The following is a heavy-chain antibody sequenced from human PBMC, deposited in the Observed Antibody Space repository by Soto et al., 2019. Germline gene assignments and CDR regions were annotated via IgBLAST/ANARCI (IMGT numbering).Heavy chain of an antibody. J-gene: IGHJ4*02. Sequence: LRLSCAASGFTFSSYSMNWVRQAPGKGLEWVSSISSSSSYIYYADSVKGRFTISRDNAKNSLYLQMNSLRAEDTAVYYCARGPPGSRGPHDYWGQGTLVTVSS. CDR3: ARGPPGSRGPHDY. CDR2: ISSSSSYI. D-gene: IGHD6-13*01. CDR1: GFTFSSYS. V-gene: IGHV3-21*01.